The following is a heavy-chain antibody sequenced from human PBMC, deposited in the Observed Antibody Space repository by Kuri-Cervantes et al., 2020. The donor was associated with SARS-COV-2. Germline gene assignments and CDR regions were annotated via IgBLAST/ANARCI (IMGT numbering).Heavy chain of an antibody. Sequence: ETLSLTCAASGFTVSSNYMSWVRQAPGKGLEWVSVIYSGGSTYYADSVKGRFTISRDNSKNTLYLQMNSLRAEDTAVYYCAREQEDYYYYYYMDVWGKGTTVTVSS. CDR2: IYSGGST. D-gene: IGHD1/OR15-1a*01. V-gene: IGHV3-66*02. J-gene: IGHJ6*03. CDR1: GFTVSSNY. CDR3: AREQEDYYYYYYMDV.